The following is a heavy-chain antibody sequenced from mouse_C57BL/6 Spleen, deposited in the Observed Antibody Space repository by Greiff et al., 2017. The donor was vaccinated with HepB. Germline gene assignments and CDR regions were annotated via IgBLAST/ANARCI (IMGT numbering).Heavy chain of an antibody. Sequence: QVTLKESGPGILQPSQTLSLTCSFSGFSLSTFGMGVGWIRQPSGKGLEWLAHIWWDDDKYYNPALKSRLTISKDTSKNQVFLKIANVDTADTATYYCARIGAPDRYYGSSYWYFDVWGTGTTVTVSS. CDR3: ARIGAPDRYYGSSYWYFDV. D-gene: IGHD1-1*01. V-gene: IGHV8-8*01. CDR1: GFSLSTFGMG. J-gene: IGHJ1*03. CDR2: IWWDDDK.